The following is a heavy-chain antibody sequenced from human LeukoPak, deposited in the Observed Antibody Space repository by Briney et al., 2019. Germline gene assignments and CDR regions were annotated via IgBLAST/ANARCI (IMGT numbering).Heavy chain of an antibody. D-gene: IGHD5-12*01. CDR3: AKGSVLWLRGYYYGMDV. CDR1: GFTFSSYA. CDR2: ITSEGSST. J-gene: IGHJ6*02. Sequence: PGGSLRLSCAASGFTFSSYALSWVRQVPGKGLVWVSRITSEGSSTSYADSVKGRFTISRDNSKNTLYLQMNSLRAEDTAVYYCAKGSVLWLRGYYYGMDVWGQGTTVTVSS. V-gene: IGHV3-23*01.